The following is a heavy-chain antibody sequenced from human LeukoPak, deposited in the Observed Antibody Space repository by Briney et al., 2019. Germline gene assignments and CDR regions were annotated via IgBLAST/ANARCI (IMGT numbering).Heavy chain of an antibody. D-gene: IGHD2-21*02. Sequence: PSETLSLTCTVSGGSISSYYWSWLRQPPGKGLEWIGYIYYSGSTNYNPSLKSRVTISVDTSKNQFSLKLSSVTAADTAVYYCARRGGDFDAFDIWGQGTMVTVSS. CDR2: IYYSGST. J-gene: IGHJ3*02. V-gene: IGHV4-59*08. CDR3: ARRGGDFDAFDI. CDR1: GGSISSYY.